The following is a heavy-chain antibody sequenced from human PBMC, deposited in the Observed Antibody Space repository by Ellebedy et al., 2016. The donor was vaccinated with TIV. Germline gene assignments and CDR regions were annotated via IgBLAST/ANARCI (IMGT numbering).Heavy chain of an antibody. J-gene: IGHJ4*02. CDR1: GYTFTSYG. Sequence: AASVKVSCKASGYTFTSYGISWVRQAPGQGLEWMGWISAYNGKTNYAQKLQGRVTMTTDTSTSTAYMELRSLRSDDTAVYYCAREVRPQYYYGSGRYFDYWGQGTLVTVSS. D-gene: IGHD3-10*01. V-gene: IGHV1-18*01. CDR3: AREVRPQYYYGSGRYFDY. CDR2: ISAYNGKT.